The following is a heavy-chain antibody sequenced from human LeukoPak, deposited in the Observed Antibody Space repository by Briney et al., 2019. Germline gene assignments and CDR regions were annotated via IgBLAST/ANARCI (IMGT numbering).Heavy chain of an antibody. J-gene: IGHJ4*02. CDR1: GFTFSDYW. D-gene: IGHD3-22*01. CDR3: APHCSGGGCSYDSSGYYTY. CDR2: IKQDGSEE. V-gene: IGHV3-7*01. Sequence: GGSLRLSCAASGFTFSDYWMSWVRLAPGKGLEWVANIKQDGSEEFYVDSVKGRFTISRDNAKNSLYLQMNSLRAEDTAVYHCAPHCSGGGCSYDSSGYYTYWGQGTLVTVSS.